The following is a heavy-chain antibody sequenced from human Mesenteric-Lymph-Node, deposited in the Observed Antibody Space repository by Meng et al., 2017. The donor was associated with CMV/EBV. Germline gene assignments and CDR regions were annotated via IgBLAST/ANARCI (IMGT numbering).Heavy chain of an antibody. CDR3: ARDSNYVMDV. V-gene: IGHV1-69*05. CDR2: IIPIFGTA. CDR1: GGTFSSYA. Sequence: SVKVSCKASGGTFSSYAISWVRQAPGQGLEWMGGIIPIFGTANYAQKFQGRVTITTDESTSTAYMELRSLRSDDTAVYYCARDSNYVMDVWGQGTTVTVSS. J-gene: IGHJ6*02.